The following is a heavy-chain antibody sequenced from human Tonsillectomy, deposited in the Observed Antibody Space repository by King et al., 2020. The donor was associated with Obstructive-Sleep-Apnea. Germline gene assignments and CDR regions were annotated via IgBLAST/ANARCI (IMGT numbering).Heavy chain of an antibody. CDR1: GFTFDDYA. J-gene: IGHJ3*01. D-gene: IGHD1-26*01. V-gene: IGHV3-9*01. CDR2: ISWNSGSL. CDR3: AKDKGGSYYDAFDV. Sequence: VQLVESGGGLVQPGRSLRLSCAASGFTFDDYAMHWVRQAPGEGLEWVSGISWNSGSLGYADSVKARFTISRDNAKNSLYLQMNSLRAEDTALYYCAKDKGGSYYDAFDVWGKGTMVTVSS.